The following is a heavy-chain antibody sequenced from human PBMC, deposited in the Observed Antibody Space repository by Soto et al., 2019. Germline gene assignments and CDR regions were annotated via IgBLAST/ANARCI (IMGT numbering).Heavy chain of an antibody. V-gene: IGHV4-59*01. D-gene: IGHD5-12*01. J-gene: IGHJ5*02. Sequence: SETLSLTCTVSGGSISSYYWSWIRQPPGKGLEWIGYIYYSGSTNYNPSLKSRVTISVDTSKNQFSLKLSSVTAADTAVYYCAREDIVATNWFDPWGQGTLVTVSS. CDR1: GGSISSYY. CDR2: IYYSGST. CDR3: AREDIVATNWFDP.